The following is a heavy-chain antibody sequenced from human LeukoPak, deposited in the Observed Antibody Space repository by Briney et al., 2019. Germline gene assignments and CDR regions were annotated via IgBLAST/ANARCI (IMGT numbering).Heavy chain of an antibody. CDR2: ISSSGSTI. CDR3: ARDREDIVVVPAAGKIEKENWFDP. J-gene: IGHJ5*02. CDR1: GITVSNYD. D-gene: IGHD2-2*01. Sequence: PGGSLRLSCVVSGITVSNYDMSWIRQAPGKGLEWVSYISSSGSTIYYADSVKGRFTISRDNAKNSLYLQMNSLRAEDTAVYYCARDREDIVVVPAAGKIEKENWFDPWGQGTLVTVSS. V-gene: IGHV3-11*01.